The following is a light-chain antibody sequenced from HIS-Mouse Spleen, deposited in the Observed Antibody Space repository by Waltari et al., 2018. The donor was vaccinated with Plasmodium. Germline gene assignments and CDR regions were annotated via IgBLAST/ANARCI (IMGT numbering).Light chain of an antibody. V-gene: IGLV3-25*03. CDR2: KDS. J-gene: IGLJ3*02. Sequence: SYELTQPPSVSVSPGQTARITCAGEALPTQLASWYHQKPGQAPVLVIYKDSERPSGIPERFSGSSSGTTVTFTISGVQAEDEADYYCQSADSSGTYWVFGGGTKLTVL. CDR3: QSADSSGTYWV. CDR1: ALPTQL.